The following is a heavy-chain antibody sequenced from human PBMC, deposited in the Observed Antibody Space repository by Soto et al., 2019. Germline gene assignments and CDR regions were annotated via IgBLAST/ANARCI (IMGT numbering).Heavy chain of an antibody. D-gene: IGHD6-6*01. CDR1: GYSFSSYG. Sequence: QVQLVQSGAEVKKPGASVKVSCKASGYSFSSYGISWVRQAPGQGLEWMGWIIPYNGHTNYAQKFQGRVTMTTDTSTSTVYMELRSLRSDDTAVYYCATDRSSSGYWGQGTLVTVS. J-gene: IGHJ4*02. CDR3: ATDRSSSGY. V-gene: IGHV1-18*01. CDR2: IIPYNGHT.